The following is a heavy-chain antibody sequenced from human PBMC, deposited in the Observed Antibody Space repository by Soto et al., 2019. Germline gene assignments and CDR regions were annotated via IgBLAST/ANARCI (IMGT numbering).Heavy chain of an antibody. Sequence: ASLKVSCKASGYTFTSYDINWVRQATGQGLEWMGWMNPNSGNTGYAQKFQGRVTMTRNTSISTAYMELSSLRSEDTAVYYCARSAQEGNWFDPWGQGTLVTVSS. CDR3: ARSAQEGNWFDP. CDR1: GYTFTSYD. J-gene: IGHJ5*02. CDR2: MNPNSGNT. V-gene: IGHV1-8*01. D-gene: IGHD6-25*01.